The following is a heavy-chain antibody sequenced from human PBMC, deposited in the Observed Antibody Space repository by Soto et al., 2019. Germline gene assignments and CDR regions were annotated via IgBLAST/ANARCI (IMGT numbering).Heavy chain of an antibody. J-gene: IGHJ5*02. V-gene: IGHV3-33*01. Sequence: GGSLRLSCAASGFTFSSYGMHWVRQAPGKGLEWVAVIWYDGSNKYYADSVKGRFTISRDNSKNTLYLQMNSLRAEDTAVYYCARDSGLGYHWFDPWGQGTLVTVSS. CDR3: ARDSGLGYHWFDP. CDR1: GFTFSSYG. CDR2: IWYDGSNK. D-gene: IGHD6-13*01.